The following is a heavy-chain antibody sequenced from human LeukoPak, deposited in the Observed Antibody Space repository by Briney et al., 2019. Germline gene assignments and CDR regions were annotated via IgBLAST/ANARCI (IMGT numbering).Heavy chain of an antibody. CDR2: IYYSGST. J-gene: IGHJ5*02. CDR3: ARPVITGDNWFDP. D-gene: IGHD7-27*01. Sequence: SETLSLTCTVSGGSISSSSYYWGWIRQPPGKGPEWIGSIYYSGSTYYNPSLKSRVTISVDTSKNQFSLKLSSVTAADTAVYYCARPVITGDNWFDPWGQGTLVTVSS. V-gene: IGHV4-39*01. CDR1: GGSISSSSYY.